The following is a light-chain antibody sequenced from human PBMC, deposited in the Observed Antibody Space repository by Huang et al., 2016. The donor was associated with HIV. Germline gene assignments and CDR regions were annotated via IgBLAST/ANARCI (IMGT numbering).Light chain of an antibody. J-gene: IGKJ2*01. CDR1: QSVNSN. V-gene: IGKV3-15*01. CDR2: GAS. CDR3: QHYNNWPYT. Sequence: EIKMTQSPATLSVSPGERATLSCRASQSVNSNLAWYQQKPGQAPRLLIFGASTRATGIPARFSGSGSGTEFTLTISSLQSEDFAVYYCQHYNNWPYTFGQGAKVEI.